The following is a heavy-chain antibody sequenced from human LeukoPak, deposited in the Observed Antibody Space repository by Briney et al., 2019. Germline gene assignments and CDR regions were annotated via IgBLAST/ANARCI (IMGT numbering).Heavy chain of an antibody. V-gene: IGHV3-11*01. J-gene: IGHJ4*02. Sequence: GGSLRLSYAASGFTFSDYYMSWIRQAPGKGLEWVSYISSSGSTIYYADSVKGRFTISRDNAKNSLYLQMNSLRAEDTAVYYCASVDTAMVGDYWGQGTLVTVSS. CDR3: ASVDTAMVGDY. D-gene: IGHD5-18*01. CDR1: GFTFSDYY. CDR2: ISSSGSTI.